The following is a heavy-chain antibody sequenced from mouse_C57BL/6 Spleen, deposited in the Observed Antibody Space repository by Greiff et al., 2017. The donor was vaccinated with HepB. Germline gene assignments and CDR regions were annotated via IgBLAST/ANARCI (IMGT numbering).Heavy chain of an antibody. Sequence: QVQLKQPGAELVKPGASVKLSCKASGYTFTSYWMQWVKQRPGQGLEWIGEIDPSDSYTNYNQKFKGKATLTVDTSSSTAYMQLSSLTSEDSAVYYCARGGTTVVATRGFAYWGQGTLVTVSA. CDR2: IDPSDSYT. D-gene: IGHD1-1*01. J-gene: IGHJ3*01. CDR1: GYTFTSYW. CDR3: ARGGTTVVATRGFAY. V-gene: IGHV1-50*01.